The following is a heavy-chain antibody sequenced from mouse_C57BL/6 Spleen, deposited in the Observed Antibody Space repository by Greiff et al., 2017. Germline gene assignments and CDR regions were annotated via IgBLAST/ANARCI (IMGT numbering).Heavy chain of an antibody. J-gene: IGHJ2*01. CDR3: ARRGIYYYGSSYVLDY. Sequence: EVKLMESGPELVKPGASVKIPCKASGYTFTDYNMDWVKQSHGKSLEWIGDINPNNGGTIYNQKFKGKATLTVDKSSSTAYMELRSLTSEDTAVYYCARRGIYYYGSSYVLDYWGQGTTLTVSS. D-gene: IGHD1-1*01. CDR2: INPNNGGT. V-gene: IGHV1-18*01. CDR1: GYTFTDYN.